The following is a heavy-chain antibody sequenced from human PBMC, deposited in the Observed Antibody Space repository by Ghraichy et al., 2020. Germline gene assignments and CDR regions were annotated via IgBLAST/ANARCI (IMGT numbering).Heavy chain of an antibody. CDR1: GFTFSSYS. CDR3: ARDPFDIVVVRDYYGMDV. CDR2: ISSSSSYI. D-gene: IGHD2-2*01. Sequence: GGSLRLSCAASGFTFSSYSMNWVRQAPGKGLEWVSSISSSSSYIYYADSVKGRFTISRDNAKNSLYLQMNSLRAEDTAVYYCARDPFDIVVVRDYYGMDVWGQGTTVTVSS. V-gene: IGHV3-21*01. J-gene: IGHJ6*02.